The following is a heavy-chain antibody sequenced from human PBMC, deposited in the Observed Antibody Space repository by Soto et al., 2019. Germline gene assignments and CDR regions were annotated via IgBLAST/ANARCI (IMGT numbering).Heavy chain of an antibody. Sequence: PSETLSLTCTVSGDSMSSYYWSWIRQPPGKGLEWIGYIYYSGSTTYNPSLRSRVTMSVDTSKNQFSLRLSSVTAEDTAVYYCARAKSNYQTFDHRGKGSHFTASS. D-gene: IGHD4-4*01. CDR1: GDSMSSYY. V-gene: IGHV4-59*01. CDR2: IYYSGST. J-gene: IGHJ4*02. CDR3: ARAKSNYQTFDH.